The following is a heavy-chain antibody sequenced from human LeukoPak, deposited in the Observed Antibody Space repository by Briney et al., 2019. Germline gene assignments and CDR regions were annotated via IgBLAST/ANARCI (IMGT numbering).Heavy chain of an antibody. V-gene: IGHV7-4-1*02. Sequence: ASVKISCKASGYTFTDYSINWVRQAPGQGLECLGWISTKTGNPRYAQAFTGRFVFSLEISVTTAYLQITSLKSDDTAAYYCVTATGYWGQGTQVTVSS. D-gene: IGHD1-1*01. CDR1: GYTFTDYS. CDR3: VTATGY. CDR2: ISTKTGNP. J-gene: IGHJ4*02.